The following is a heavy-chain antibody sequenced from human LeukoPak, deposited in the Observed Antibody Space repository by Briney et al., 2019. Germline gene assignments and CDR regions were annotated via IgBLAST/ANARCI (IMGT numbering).Heavy chain of an antibody. CDR1: GYTFTSYY. CDR3: ARVAYHAYDY. V-gene: IGHV1-2*04. CDR2: INPNSGGT. J-gene: IGHJ4*02. Sequence: ASVKLSCKASGYTFTSYYLHWVRQAPGQGLEWMGWINPNSGGTNYAQKFQGWVTMTRDTSISTAYMELSRLRSDDTAVYYCARVAYHAYDYWGQGTLVTVSS.